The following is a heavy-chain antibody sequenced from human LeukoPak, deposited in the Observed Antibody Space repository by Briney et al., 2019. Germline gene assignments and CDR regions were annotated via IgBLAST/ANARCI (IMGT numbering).Heavy chain of an antibody. J-gene: IGHJ6*03. V-gene: IGHV3-7*04. CDR3: GRATFFIRGDV. CDR1: GFTFTNYW. D-gene: IGHD3-10*01. Sequence: GGSLRLSCAASGFTFTNYWMSWFRQAPGKGLEWVANIKEDGSEIYYVDSVKGRSTVSRDNAKNSLYLQMNSLRAEDTAVYYCGRATFFIRGDVWGKGTTVTV. CDR2: IKEDGSEI.